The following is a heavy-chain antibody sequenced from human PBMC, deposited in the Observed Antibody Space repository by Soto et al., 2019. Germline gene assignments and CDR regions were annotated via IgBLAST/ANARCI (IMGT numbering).Heavy chain of an antibody. J-gene: IGHJ4*02. CDR2: VYYSGTT. D-gene: IGHD6-13*01. CDR3: ARRIAAGNFVDY. Sequence: SETLSLTCTVSNGSISTYYWTWVRQPPGKGLEWIGYVYYSGTTNYNPSLKSRVGMSIDTSKNQFSLELKSVTAADTAMYYCARRIAAGNFVDYWGQGTLVTVSS. CDR1: NGSISTYY. V-gene: IGHV4-59*01.